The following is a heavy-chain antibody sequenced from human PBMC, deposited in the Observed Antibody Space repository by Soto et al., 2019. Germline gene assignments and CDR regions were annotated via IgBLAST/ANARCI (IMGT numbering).Heavy chain of an antibody. CDR1: GASVSGYY. J-gene: IGHJ5*02. Sequence: QVQLQETGPGLVKPSETLSLTCTVSGASVSGYYWSWIRQTPGKGLEWIGNIHNSGASKYNPSLQSRVTISLDPSKNEFSLKIGSVTTADTAVYYCARGPQWLRSDNWFDPWGQGNLVTVSS. D-gene: IGHD5-12*01. V-gene: IGHV4-59*02. CDR3: ARGPQWLRSDNWFDP. CDR2: IHNSGAS.